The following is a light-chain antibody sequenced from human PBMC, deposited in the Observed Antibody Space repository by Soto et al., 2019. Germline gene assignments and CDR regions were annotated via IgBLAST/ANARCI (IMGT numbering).Light chain of an antibody. V-gene: IGKV3-11*01. CDR3: QQRSNWPPGVT. Sequence: EIVLTQSPATLSLSPGERATLSCRASQSVSSYLAWYQQKPGQAPRLLIYDASNRATGIPARFSGSGSRTDFTLTISSLEPEDFAVYYCQQRSNWPPGVTFGPGTKVDIK. CDR2: DAS. J-gene: IGKJ3*01. CDR1: QSVSSY.